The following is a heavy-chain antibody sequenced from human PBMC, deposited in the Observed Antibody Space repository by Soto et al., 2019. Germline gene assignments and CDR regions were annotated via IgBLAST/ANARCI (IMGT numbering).Heavy chain of an antibody. CDR1: GGSISSSSYY. V-gene: IGHV4-39*01. J-gene: IGHJ4*02. CDR3: ARHFRREYYDSSGMGTEY. Sequence: SETLSLTCAVSGGSISSSSYYWGWIRQPPGKGLEWIGSIYYSGSTYYNPSLKSRVTISVDTSKNQFSLKLSSVTAADTAVYYCARHFRREYYDSSGMGTEYWGQGTLVTVSS. D-gene: IGHD3-22*01. CDR2: IYYSGST.